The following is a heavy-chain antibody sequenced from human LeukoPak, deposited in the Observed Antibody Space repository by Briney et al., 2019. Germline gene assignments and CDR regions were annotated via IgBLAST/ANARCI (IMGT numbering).Heavy chain of an antibody. V-gene: IGHV3-23*01. CDR3: AKWVSFDWFPIDY. J-gene: IGHJ4*02. Sequence: GGSLRLSCAASGFTFSSYAMGWVRQAPGKGLEWVSGISGSGGSTYYPDSVKGRFTISRDNSKNTLYLQMDSLRAEDTAVYYCAKWVSFDWFPIDYWGQGTLVSVSS. D-gene: IGHD3-9*01. CDR2: ISGSGGST. CDR1: GFTFSSYA.